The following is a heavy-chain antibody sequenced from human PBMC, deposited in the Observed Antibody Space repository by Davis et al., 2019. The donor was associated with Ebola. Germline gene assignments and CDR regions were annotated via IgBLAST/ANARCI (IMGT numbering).Heavy chain of an antibody. J-gene: IGHJ5*01. CDR3: ARDGYWAVNNWFDS. CDR2: IYYSGNT. Sequence: SETLSLTCTVSGGPINSGGYYWSWIRQRPGKGLEWIGYIYYSGNTHYNPSLQGRVSMSVDTFQNQFALRLSSVTAADTAVYYCARDGYWAVNNWFDSWGQGTLVTVSS. D-gene: IGHD3-22*01. CDR1: GGPINSGGYY. V-gene: IGHV4-31*03.